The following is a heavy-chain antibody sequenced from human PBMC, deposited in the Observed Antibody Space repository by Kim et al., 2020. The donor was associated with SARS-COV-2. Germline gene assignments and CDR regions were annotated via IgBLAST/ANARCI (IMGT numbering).Heavy chain of an antibody. Sequence: SVKVSCKASGGTFNSYAISWVRQAPGQGLEWMGGIIPIFGTANYAQKFQGRVTITADESTSTAYMELSSLRSEDTAVYYCASEGTYGSGSYCYWGQGTLVTVSS. CDR2: IIPIFGTA. D-gene: IGHD3-10*01. V-gene: IGHV1-69*13. CDR1: GGTFNSYA. CDR3: ASEGTYGSGSYCY. J-gene: IGHJ4*02.